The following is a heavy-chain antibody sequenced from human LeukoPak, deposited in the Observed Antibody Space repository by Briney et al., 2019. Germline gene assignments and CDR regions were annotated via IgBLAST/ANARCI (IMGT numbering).Heavy chain of an antibody. V-gene: IGHV1-69*01. CDR1: GGTFSSYA. CDR3: ARDQESTVPKWGDELYYYVMDV. D-gene: IGHD1-26*01. J-gene: IGHJ6*02. Sequence: SVKVSFKASGGTFSSYAISWVRQAPGQGLEWMGGIIPIFGTANYAQKFQGRVTITADESTRTVYMELSSLRSEDTAVYYCARDQESTVPKWGDELYYYVMDVWGQGTTVTVSS. CDR2: IIPIFGTA.